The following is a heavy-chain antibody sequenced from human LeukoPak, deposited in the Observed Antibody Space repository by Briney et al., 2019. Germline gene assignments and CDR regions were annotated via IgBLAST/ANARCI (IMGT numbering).Heavy chain of an antibody. CDR3: TRHHSSSPKD. CDR2: IRSKANSYAT. J-gene: IGHJ4*02. Sequence: GGSLRLSCAASGFTFSGSAMHWVRQASGKGLEWVGRIRSKANSYATAYAASVKGRFTISRDDSKNTAYLQMNSLKTEDTAVYYCTRHHSSSPKDWGQGTLVTVPS. D-gene: IGHD6-6*01. CDR1: GFTFSGSA. V-gene: IGHV3-73*01.